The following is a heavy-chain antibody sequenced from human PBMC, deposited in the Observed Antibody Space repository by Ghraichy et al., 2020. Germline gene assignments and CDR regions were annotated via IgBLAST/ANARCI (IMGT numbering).Heavy chain of an antibody. CDR3: AGYGDYGDYDIPHRNYYGMDV. V-gene: IGHV4-59*08. D-gene: IGHD4-17*01. J-gene: IGHJ6*02. CDR2: IYYSGST. CDR1: GGSISSYY. Sequence: SETLSLTCTVSGGSISSYYWSWIRQPPGKGLEWIGYIYYSGSTNYNPSLKSRVTISVDTSKNQFSLKLSSVTAADTAVYYCAGYGDYGDYDIPHRNYYGMDVWGQGTTVTVSS.